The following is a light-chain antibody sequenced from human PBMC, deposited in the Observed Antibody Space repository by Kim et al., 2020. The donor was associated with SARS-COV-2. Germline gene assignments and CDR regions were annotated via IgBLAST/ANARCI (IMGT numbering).Light chain of an antibody. CDR2: EDT. J-gene: IGLJ3*02. CDR1: ALPKQY. V-gene: IGLV3-25*03. Sequence: PGQTARITGSGEALPKQYVYWFQQKPGQAPVVVIYEDTERPSGIPERFSGSTSGTTVTLTISGVQAEDEADYYCQSADSSDTFWVFGGGTQLTVL. CDR3: QSADSSDTFWV.